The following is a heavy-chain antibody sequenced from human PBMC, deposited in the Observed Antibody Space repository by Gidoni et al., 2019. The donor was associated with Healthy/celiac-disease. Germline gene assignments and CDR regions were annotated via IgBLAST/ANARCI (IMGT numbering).Heavy chain of an antibody. D-gene: IGHD3-3*01. V-gene: IGHV3-23*01. CDR2: MSGSGGST. J-gene: IGHJ4*02. CDR1: GFPFSSYA. CDR3: AKGRTLKIGVVIADY. Sequence: VQLLESGGGLVQTGGSLRLSCAASGFPFSSYAMSWVRQAPGKGLEWVSAMSGSGGSTYYADSVKGRFTISRDNSKNTLYLQMNSLRAEDTAVYYCAKGRTLKIGVVIADYWGQGTLVTVSS.